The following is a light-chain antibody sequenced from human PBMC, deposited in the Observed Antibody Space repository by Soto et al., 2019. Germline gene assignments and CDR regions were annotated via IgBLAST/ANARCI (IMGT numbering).Light chain of an antibody. V-gene: IGKV1-27*01. J-gene: IGKJ3*01. CDR3: QKHNSAPLF. CDR1: QGINHY. CDR2: ATS. Sequence: DIQMTQSPSSLSASVVDRVTITCRASQGINHYLAWFQQKPGKVPKLLIYATSTLQSGVPSRFSGSGFGTDFTLTISSLQPEDVATYYCQKHNSAPLFFGPGTNVDI.